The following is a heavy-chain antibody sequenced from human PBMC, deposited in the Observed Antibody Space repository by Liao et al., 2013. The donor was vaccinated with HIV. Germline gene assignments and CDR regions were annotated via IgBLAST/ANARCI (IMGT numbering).Heavy chain of an antibody. CDR3: ARTDQYYDFWNGYENWFDP. D-gene: IGHD3-3*01. J-gene: IGHJ5*02. CDR1: GGSFSGYY. Sequence: QVQLQQWGAGLLKPSETLSLKCAVYGGSFSGYYWSWIRQPAGKGLEWIGRIYSSGSANYNPSLKSRVTMSVDTSKNQFSLKLSSVTAADTAVYYCARTDQYYDFWNGYENWFDPWGQGTLVTVSS. CDR2: IYSSGSA. V-gene: IGHV4-59*10.